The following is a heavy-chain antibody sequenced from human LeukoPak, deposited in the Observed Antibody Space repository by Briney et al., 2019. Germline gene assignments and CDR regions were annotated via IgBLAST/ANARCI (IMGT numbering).Heavy chain of an antibody. Sequence: GRSLRLSCAASGFTFSSYGIHWVRQAPGKGLEWVAVISYDGSNKYYADSVKGRFTISKDNSKNTLYLQMNSLRAEDTAVYYCAKNGYYYDSSGYYYNDYWGQGTLVTVSS. V-gene: IGHV3-30*18. D-gene: IGHD3-22*01. CDR1: GFTFSSYG. J-gene: IGHJ4*02. CDR3: AKNGYYYDSSGYYYNDY. CDR2: ISYDGSNK.